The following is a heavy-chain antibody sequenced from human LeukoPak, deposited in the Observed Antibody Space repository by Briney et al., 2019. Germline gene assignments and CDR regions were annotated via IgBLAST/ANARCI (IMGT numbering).Heavy chain of an antibody. D-gene: IGHD5-24*01. J-gene: IGHJ3*02. CDR1: GFNFSAYW. V-gene: IGHV3-74*01. Sequence: HSGGPLRLPCVASGFNFSAYWMHWVRQAPGKGLVWVSRINIDGSTTTYADSVKGRFTISRDNAKNTLYLQMNSLRAEDTAVYYCARPTEMATIRDAFDIWGQGTMVTVSS. CDR3: ARPTEMATIRDAFDI. CDR2: INIDGSTT.